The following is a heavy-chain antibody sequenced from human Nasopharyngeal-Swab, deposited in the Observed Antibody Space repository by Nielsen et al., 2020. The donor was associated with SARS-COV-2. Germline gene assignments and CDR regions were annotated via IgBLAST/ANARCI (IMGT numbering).Heavy chain of an antibody. Sequence: WIRQPPGKGLEWIGSIYYSGSTYYNPSLKSRVTISVDTSKNQFSLKLSSVTAADTAMYYCARERGRGGIWNYYYYYMDVWGKGTTVTVSS. J-gene: IGHJ6*03. D-gene: IGHD3-10*01. V-gene: IGHV4-39*07. CDR2: IYYSGST. CDR3: ARERGRGGIWNYYYYYMDV.